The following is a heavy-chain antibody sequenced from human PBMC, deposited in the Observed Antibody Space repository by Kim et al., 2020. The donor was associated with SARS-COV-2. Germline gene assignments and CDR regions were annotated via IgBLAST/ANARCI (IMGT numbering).Heavy chain of an antibody. CDR1: GFTFSSYW. V-gene: IGHV3-7*04. CDR2: IKQDGSLK. Sequence: GGSLRLSCAASGFTFSSYWMSWVRQAPWKGLEWVASIKQDGSLKDYVDSVKGRFTISRDNAKNSLSLLMNSLRPEDTAVYFCARGWMPDYWGQGTLVTVSS. CDR3: ARGWMPDY. D-gene: IGHD5-12*01. J-gene: IGHJ4*02.